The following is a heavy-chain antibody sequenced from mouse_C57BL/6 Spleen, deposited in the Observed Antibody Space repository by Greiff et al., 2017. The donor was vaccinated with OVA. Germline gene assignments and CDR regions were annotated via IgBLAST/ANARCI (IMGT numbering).Heavy chain of an antibody. CDR3: TLTAQDYFDY. J-gene: IGHJ2*01. V-gene: IGHV14-1*01. D-gene: IGHD3-2*02. CDR1: GFNIKDYY. CDR2: IDPEDGDT. Sequence: VQLQQSGAELVRPGASVKLSCTASGFNIKDYYMHWVKQRPEQGLEWIGRIDPEDGDTEYAPKFQGKATMTADTSSNTAYLQRSSLTSEDTAVYYCTLTAQDYFDYWGQGTTLTVSS.